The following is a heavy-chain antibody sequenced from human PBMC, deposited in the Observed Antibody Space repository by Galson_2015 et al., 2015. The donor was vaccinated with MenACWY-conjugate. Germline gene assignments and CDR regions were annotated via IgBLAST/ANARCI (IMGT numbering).Heavy chain of an antibody. D-gene: IGHD2-2*01. V-gene: IGHV1-3*01. J-gene: IGHJ4*02. CDR3: VRESHVAVPAVFRGGYFDY. Sequence: SVKVSCKASGYTFTTYAMHWVRQAPGQRLEWMGWINPANGNTKYSQNFQGRLTFTRDTSATTVYMELSSLRSEDTAMFYCVRESHVAVPAVFRGGYFDYWGQGTLVTVSS. CDR2: INPANGNT. CDR1: GYTFTTYA.